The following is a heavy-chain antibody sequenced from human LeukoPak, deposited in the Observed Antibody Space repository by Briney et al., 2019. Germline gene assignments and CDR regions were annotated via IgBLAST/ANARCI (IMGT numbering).Heavy chain of an antibody. CDR3: AKLTHYGSGAPCMGY. J-gene: IGHJ4*02. Sequence: GGSLRLSCAASGFTFSSYAMSWVRQAPGKGLEWVSAISGSGGSTYYADSVKGRFTISRDNSKNTLYLQMNSLRAEDTAVYYCAKLTHYGSGAPCMGYWGQGTLVTVSS. CDR1: GFTFSSYA. V-gene: IGHV3-23*01. CDR2: ISGSGGST. D-gene: IGHD3-10*01.